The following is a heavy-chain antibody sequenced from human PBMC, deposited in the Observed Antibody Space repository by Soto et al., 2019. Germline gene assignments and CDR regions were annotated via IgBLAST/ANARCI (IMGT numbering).Heavy chain of an antibody. V-gene: IGHV4-59*01. CDR3: ASLPPKYSSSSGNWFDP. CDR1: GGSISSYY. J-gene: IGHJ5*02. D-gene: IGHD6-6*01. Sequence: QVQLQESGPGLVKPPETLSLTCTVSGGSISSYYWSWIRQPPGKGLEWIGYIYYSGSTNYNPSLKSRVTISVDTSKNQFSLKLSSVTAADTAVYYCASLPPKYSSSSGNWFDPWGQGTQVTVSS. CDR2: IYYSGST.